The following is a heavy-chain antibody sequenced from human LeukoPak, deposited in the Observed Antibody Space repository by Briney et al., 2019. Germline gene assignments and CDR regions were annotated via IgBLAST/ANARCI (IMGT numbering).Heavy chain of an antibody. CDR2: ISYDGSNK. V-gene: IGHV3-30*04. Sequence: GRSLRLSCAASGFTFSSYAIHWVLQASGKGLEWVAVISYDGSNKYYADSVKGRFTISRDNSKNTLYLQMNSLRTEDTAVYYCARGVGDFWSGYSSPSSRFDPWGQGTLVTVSS. D-gene: IGHD3-3*01. CDR1: GFTFSSYA. CDR3: ARGVGDFWSGYSSPSSRFDP. J-gene: IGHJ5*02.